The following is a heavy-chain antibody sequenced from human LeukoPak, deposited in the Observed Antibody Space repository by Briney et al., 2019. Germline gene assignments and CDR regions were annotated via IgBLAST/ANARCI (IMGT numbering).Heavy chain of an antibody. J-gene: IGHJ4*02. CDR1: GFTFSSYS. V-gene: IGHV3-48*01. D-gene: IGHD3-16*02. CDR2: ISSSSSTI. Sequence: GGSLRLSCAASGFTFSSYSMNWVRQAPGKGLEWVSYISSSSSTIYYADSVKGRFTISRDNAKNSLYLQMNSLRAEDTAVYYCARDMYYDYVWGSYRYRYYFDYWGQGTLVTVSS. CDR3: ARDMYYDYVWGSYRYRYYFDY.